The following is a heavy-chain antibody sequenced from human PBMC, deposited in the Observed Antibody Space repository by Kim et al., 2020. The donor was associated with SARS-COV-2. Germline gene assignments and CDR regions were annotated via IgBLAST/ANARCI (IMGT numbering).Heavy chain of an antibody. CDR3: TRDLVAGGADS. D-gene: IGHD6-6*01. J-gene: IGHJ4*02. V-gene: IGHV3-9*01. Sequence: GYADSVKGRFTVCRDKGKDTVYLQMNSLRVEDTAFYYCTRDLVAGGADSWGQGTLVTVSS.